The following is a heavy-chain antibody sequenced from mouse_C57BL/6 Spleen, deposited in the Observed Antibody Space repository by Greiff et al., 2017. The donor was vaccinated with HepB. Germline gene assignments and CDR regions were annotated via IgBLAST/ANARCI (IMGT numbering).Heavy chain of an antibody. CDR1: GFNIKDDY. Sequence: EVQLQESGAELVRPGASVKLSCTASGFNIKDDYMHWVKQRPEQGLEWIGWIDPENGDTEYASKFQGKATITADTSSNTAYLQLSSLTSEDTAVYYCTTTAQDYAMDYWGQGTAVTVSS. J-gene: IGHJ4*01. D-gene: IGHD3-2*02. CDR3: TTTAQDYAMDY. V-gene: IGHV14-4*01. CDR2: IDPENGDT.